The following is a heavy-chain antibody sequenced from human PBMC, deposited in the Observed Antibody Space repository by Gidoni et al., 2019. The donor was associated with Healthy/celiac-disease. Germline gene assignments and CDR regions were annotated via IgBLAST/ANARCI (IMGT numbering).Heavy chain of an antibody. J-gene: IGHJ4*02. D-gene: IGHD6-13*01. CDR3: TRNPGYSSSWRDY. Sequence: EVQLVESGGGLVQPGRSLRLSCTASGFTFGDYAMSWVRQAPGKGLEWVGFIRSKAYGGTTEYAASVKGRFTISRDDSKSIAYLQMNSLKTEDTAVYYCTRNPGYSSSWRDYWGQGTLVTVSS. CDR2: IRSKAYGGTT. CDR1: GFTFGDYA. V-gene: IGHV3-49*04.